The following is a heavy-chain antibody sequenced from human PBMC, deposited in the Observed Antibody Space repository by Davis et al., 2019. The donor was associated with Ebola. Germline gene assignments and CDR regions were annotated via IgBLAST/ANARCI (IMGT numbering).Heavy chain of an antibody. V-gene: IGHV3-30*02. D-gene: IGHD3-16*02. Sequence: SCAASGFTFSSPGMDWVRQSPGKGLEWVAYIRSDGSNKYYADSVKGRFTISRDNSKNTLYLQMNSLRVEDTAVYYCAKDLSWSFDYWGQGTLVTVSS. J-gene: IGHJ4*02. CDR3: AKDLSWSFDY. CDR1: GFTFSSPG. CDR2: IRSDGSNK.